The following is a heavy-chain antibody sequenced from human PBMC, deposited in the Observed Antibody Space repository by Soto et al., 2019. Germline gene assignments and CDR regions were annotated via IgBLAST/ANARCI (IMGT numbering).Heavy chain of an antibody. D-gene: IGHD6-19*01. CDR1: GVSISSSSYY. CDR2: IYYSGST. CDR3: ARQEGGIAVAGTGEGYYYYGMDV. Sequence: XETLSLTCTVSGVSISSSSYYWGWIRQPPGKGLEWIGSIYYSGSTYYNPSLKSRVTISVDTSKNQFSLKLSSVTAADTAVYYCARQEGGIAVAGTGEGYYYYGMDVWGQGTTVTVSS. J-gene: IGHJ6*02. V-gene: IGHV4-39*01.